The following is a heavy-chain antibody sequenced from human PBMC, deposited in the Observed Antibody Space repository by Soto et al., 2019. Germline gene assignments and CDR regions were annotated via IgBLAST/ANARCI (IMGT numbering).Heavy chain of an antibody. D-gene: IGHD3-16*02. J-gene: IGHJ4*02. V-gene: IGHV3-30*18. CDR3: AKALGELSPESYDY. CDR2: NSYDGSNK. CDR1: RFSFSSFG. Sequence: QVQLVESGGGVVQPGRSLRLSCAASRFSFSSFGMHWVRQAPGKGLEWVAFNSYDGSNKYYADSVKGRFTISRDSSEKTLYLQMNSLRPEDTAVYYCAKALGELSPESYDYWGQGTLVTVSS.